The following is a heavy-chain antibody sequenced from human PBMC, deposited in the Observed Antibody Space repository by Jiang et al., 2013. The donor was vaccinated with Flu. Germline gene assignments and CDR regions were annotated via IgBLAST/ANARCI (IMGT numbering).Heavy chain of an antibody. CDR2: IHYSGIT. CDR3: AREDPDYLHWFDA. V-gene: IGHV4-31*03. D-gene: IGHD4-11*01. Sequence: SGPGLVKPSQTLSLTCTVSGGSISGDDYYWSWIRQRPGKGLEWIGHIHYSGITYYNPSLKSRITISVDTSKNLFSLSLNSATAADTAVYYCAREDPDYLHWFDAWGQGTLVSVSS. CDR1: GGSISGDDYY. J-gene: IGHJ5*02.